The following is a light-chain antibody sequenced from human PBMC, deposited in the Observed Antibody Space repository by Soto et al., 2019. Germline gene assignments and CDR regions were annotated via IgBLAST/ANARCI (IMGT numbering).Light chain of an antibody. CDR2: DAS. CDR3: QQANSFPLT. V-gene: IGKV1-5*01. J-gene: IGKJ4*01. Sequence: DIQMTQSPFTLSASVGDRVTITCRASQTISSWLAWYQQIPGKAPKLLIYDASNLESGVPSRFSGSGSGTEFTLTISSLQPEDFAVYYCQQANSFPLTFGGGTKVDIK. CDR1: QTISSW.